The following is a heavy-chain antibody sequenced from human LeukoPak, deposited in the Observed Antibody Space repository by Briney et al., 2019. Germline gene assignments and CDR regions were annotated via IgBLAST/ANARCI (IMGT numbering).Heavy chain of an antibody. D-gene: IGHD3-22*01. J-gene: IGHJ4*02. Sequence: SETLSLTCAVSGDSFSGNNYWTWVRQPPGKGLEWIGEIYRSGATNYNPSLRSRVTVSQDKSKNQFSLKLNSVTAADTAIYYCARNSGYSDLNYWGQGVLVTVSS. CDR2: IYRSGAT. CDR3: ARNSGYSDLNY. V-gene: IGHV4-4*02. CDR1: GDSFSGNNY.